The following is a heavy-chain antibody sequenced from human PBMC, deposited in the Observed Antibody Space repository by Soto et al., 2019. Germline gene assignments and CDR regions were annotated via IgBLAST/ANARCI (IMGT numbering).Heavy chain of an antibody. J-gene: IGHJ5*02. V-gene: IGHV1-18*01. CDR1: GYTFTNYG. CDR3: ARGVGSGSYYNQYNWFDP. CDR2: ISAYHGNT. D-gene: IGHD3-10*01. Sequence: QVQLVQSGAEVKKPGASVKVSCKASGYTFTNYGISWVRQAPGQGLEWMGWISAYHGNTKYAQKLQGRVTMTTDTSTSTAYMELRSLRSEDTAVYYCARGVGSGSYYNQYNWFDPWGQGTLFTVSS.